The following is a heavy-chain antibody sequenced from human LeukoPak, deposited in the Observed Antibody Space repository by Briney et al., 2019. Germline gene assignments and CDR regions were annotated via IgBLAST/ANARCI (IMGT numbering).Heavy chain of an antibody. CDR3: ARHPPYGYYLPYFDY. V-gene: IGHV4-31*03. J-gene: IGHJ4*02. CDR2: IYYTGST. D-gene: IGHD3-22*01. CDR1: GDSISSGGHY. Sequence: SETLSLTCTVSGDSISSGGHYWSWIRQHPGKGLEWIGYIYYTGSTYYNPSLKSRVTISVDTSKNQFSLKLSSVTAADTAVYYCARHPPYGYYLPYFDYWGQGTLVTVSS.